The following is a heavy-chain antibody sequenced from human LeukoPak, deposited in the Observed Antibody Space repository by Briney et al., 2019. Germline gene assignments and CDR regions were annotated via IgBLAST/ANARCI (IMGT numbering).Heavy chain of an antibody. CDR3: ARDMSLLTYYDILTGYEGKGADAFDI. V-gene: IGHV1-2*02. CDR2: INPNSGGT. CDR1: GYTFTGYY. J-gene: IGHJ3*02. Sequence: ASVKVSCKASGYTFTGYYMHWVRQAPGQGLEWMGWINPNSGGTNYAQKFQGRVTMTRDTSISTAYMELSRLRSDDTAVYYCARDMSLLTYYDILTGYEGKGADAFDIWGQGTMVTVSS. D-gene: IGHD3-9*01.